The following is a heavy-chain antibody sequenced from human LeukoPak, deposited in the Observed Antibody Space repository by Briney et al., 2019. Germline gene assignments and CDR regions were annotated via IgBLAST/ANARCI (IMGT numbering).Heavy chain of an antibody. D-gene: IGHD6-13*01. CDR3: AREQYIAAAHEFDY. CDR1: GGTFSSYA. Sequence: SVKVSCKASGGTFSSYAISWVRQAPGQELEWMGRIIPILGIANYAQKFQGRVTITADKSTSTAYMELSSLRSEDTAVYYCAREQYIAAAHEFDYWGQGTLVTVSS. J-gene: IGHJ4*02. V-gene: IGHV1-69*04. CDR2: IIPILGIA.